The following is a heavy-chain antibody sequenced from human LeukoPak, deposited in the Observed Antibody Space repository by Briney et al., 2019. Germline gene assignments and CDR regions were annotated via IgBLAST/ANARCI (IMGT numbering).Heavy chain of an antibody. V-gene: IGHV3-53*01. J-gene: IGHJ4*02. CDR2: IYIGGAT. CDR1: GFSVSDNH. Sequence: PGGSLRLSCAASGFSVSDNHMNWVRQAPGKGLEWVSNIYIGGATYFADFMKGRFTISRDNSKNMLYLQMNSLRVEDTAVYYCATNYPRGLSDFDDWGQGTLVTVSS. CDR3: ATNYPRGLSDFDD. D-gene: IGHD3/OR15-3a*01.